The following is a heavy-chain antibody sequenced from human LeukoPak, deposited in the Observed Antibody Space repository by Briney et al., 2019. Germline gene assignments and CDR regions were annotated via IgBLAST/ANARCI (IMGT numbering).Heavy chain of an antibody. D-gene: IGHD6-19*01. Sequence: GGSLRLSCAASGFTFSSYWMHWVRQAPGKGLEWVSAISGSGGSTYYADSVKGRFTISRDNSKNTLYLQMNSLRAEDTAVYYCAKDIRGWPFDYWGQGTLVTVSS. CDR1: GFTFSSYW. V-gene: IGHV3-23*01. CDR3: AKDIRGWPFDY. CDR2: ISGSGGST. J-gene: IGHJ4*02.